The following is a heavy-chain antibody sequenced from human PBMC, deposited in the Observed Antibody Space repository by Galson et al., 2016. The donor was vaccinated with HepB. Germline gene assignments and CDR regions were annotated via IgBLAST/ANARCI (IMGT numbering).Heavy chain of an antibody. CDR1: EFTFKNYV. Sequence: SLRLSCAGSEFTFKNYVMNWVRQAPGKGLEWVSSLSGDFSQVNYADSVKGRFTISRDNSENTLYLEMNSLRAADTATYYCARRALIWGDFDLWGQGTLVAVSS. D-gene: IGHD7-27*01. J-gene: IGHJ4*02. CDR2: LSGDFSQV. CDR3: ARRALIWGDFDL. V-gene: IGHV3-23*01.